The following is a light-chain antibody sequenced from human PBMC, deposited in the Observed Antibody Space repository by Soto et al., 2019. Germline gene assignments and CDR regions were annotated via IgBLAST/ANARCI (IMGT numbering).Light chain of an antibody. Sequence: EIVLTESPATLSLSPGERATLSCRASQNVSSYLAWYQQKLGQAPRLLIYDASNRATGIPARFSGSGSGTDFTPTISSLEPEDFAVYYCQQRSNWPPTFGQGTRLEIK. CDR1: QNVSSY. CDR3: QQRSNWPPT. CDR2: DAS. J-gene: IGKJ5*01. V-gene: IGKV3-11*01.